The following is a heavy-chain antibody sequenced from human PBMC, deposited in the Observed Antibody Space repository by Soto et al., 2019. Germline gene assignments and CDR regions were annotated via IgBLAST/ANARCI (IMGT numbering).Heavy chain of an antibody. CDR2: IHHSGAT. Sequence: QVRLQESGPGLVKPSGTLSLTCLVSGGSMSSPNWWTWVRQAPVKGLEWIAEIHHSGATNYSPSLKSRAVISIDKSNNKFSLQLTCVTAADTAVYYCATGSPYYNGSGSMCDSWGRGALVTVSS. D-gene: IGHD3-10*01. J-gene: IGHJ4*02. V-gene: IGHV4-4*02. CDR3: ATGSPYYNGSGSMCDS. CDR1: GGSMSSPNW.